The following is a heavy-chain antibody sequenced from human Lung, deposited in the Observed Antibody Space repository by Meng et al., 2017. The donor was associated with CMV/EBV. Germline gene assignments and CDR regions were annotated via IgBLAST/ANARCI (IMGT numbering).Heavy chain of an antibody. CDR1: GGSISSYY. CDR3: ARHGSGSYFYGMDV. J-gene: IGHJ6*02. V-gene: IGHV4-59*01. Sequence: SETLSLTCTVSGGSISSYYWSWIRQPPGKGLEDIGYIYYSGSTSYNPSLKSRVTISVDTSKNQFSLKLSFVTAADTAVYYCARHGSGSYFYGMDVWGQGTTVTVSS. CDR2: IYYSGST. D-gene: IGHD3-10*01.